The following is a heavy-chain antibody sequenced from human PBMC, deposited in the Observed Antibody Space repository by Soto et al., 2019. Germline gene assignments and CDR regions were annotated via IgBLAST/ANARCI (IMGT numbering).Heavy chain of an antibody. Sequence: GGSLRLSCAASGFTFDDYTMHWVRQAPGKGLEWVSLISWDGGSTYYADSVKGRFTISRDNSKNSLYLQMNSLRTEDTALYYCAKDIIYPGTVIYMGYWGQGTLVTVSS. CDR3: AKDIIYPGTVIYMGY. D-gene: IGHD1-1*01. J-gene: IGHJ4*02. V-gene: IGHV3-43*01. CDR1: GFTFDDYT. CDR2: ISWDGGST.